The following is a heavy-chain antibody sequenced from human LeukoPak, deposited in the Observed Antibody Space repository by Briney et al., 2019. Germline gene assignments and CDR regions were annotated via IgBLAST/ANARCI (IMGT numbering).Heavy chain of an antibody. J-gene: IGHJ3*02. D-gene: IGHD2-15*01. CDR3: ARVGAQRVLPFQAPENGPEQQIVVVRVDAFDI. CDR2: IYYSGST. Sequence: PSETLPLTCTVSGGSVSSSRYYWGWIRQPPGKGLEWIGSIYYSGSTYYNPSLKSRVTISVDTSKNQFSLKLSSVTAADTAVYYCARVGAQRVLPFQAPENGPEQQIVVVRVDAFDIWGQGTMVTVSS. V-gene: IGHV4-39*01. CDR1: GGSVSSSRYY.